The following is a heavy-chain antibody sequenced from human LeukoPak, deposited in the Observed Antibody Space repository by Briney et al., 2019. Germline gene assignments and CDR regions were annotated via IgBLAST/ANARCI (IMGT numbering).Heavy chain of an antibody. CDR1: GGSISSYY. V-gene: IGHV4-59*12. J-gene: IGHJ4*02. CDR3: AYWFDY. CDR2: IYYSGST. D-gene: IGHD2-15*01. Sequence: PSETLSLTCTVSGGSISSYYWNWIRQPPGKGLEWIGYIYYSGSTNYNPSLKSRVTISVDTSKNQFSLQLNSVTPEDTAVYYCAYWFDYWGQGTLVTVSS.